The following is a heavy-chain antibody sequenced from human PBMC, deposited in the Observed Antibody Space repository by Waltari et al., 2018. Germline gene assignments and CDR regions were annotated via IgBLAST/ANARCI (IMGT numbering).Heavy chain of an antibody. CDR1: GGTFSRDA. CDR3: ARAPLQYYYGSGSYYNYFDY. V-gene: IGHV1-69*04. D-gene: IGHD3-10*01. J-gene: IGHJ4*02. Sequence: QVQLVQSGAEVKKPGSSVKVSCKASGGTFSRDAISWVRPAPGQGLEWMGGIIPILGLANYAQKFQGRVTITADESTSTAYMELSSLRSEDTAVYYCARAPLQYYYGSGSYYNYFDYWGQGTLVTVSS. CDR2: IIPILGLA.